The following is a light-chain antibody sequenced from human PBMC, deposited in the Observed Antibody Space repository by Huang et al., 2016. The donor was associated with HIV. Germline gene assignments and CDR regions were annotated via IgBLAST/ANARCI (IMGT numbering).Light chain of an antibody. J-gene: IGKJ5*01. V-gene: IGKV3-11*01. Sequence: ENVLTQSPATLSLSPGERATLSCRASQSVSSNLAWYQQKPGQAPRLLIYDASKRATGIPARFSGSGSGTDFTLTISSLEPEDFAVYYCQQRSNWPITFGQGTRLEIK. CDR2: DAS. CDR3: QQRSNWPIT. CDR1: QSVSSN.